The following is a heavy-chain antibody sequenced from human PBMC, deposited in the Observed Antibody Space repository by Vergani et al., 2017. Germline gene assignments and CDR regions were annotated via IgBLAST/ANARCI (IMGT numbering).Heavy chain of an antibody. CDR1: GGTFSSYA. CDR2: IIPIFGTA. V-gene: IGHV1-69*01. D-gene: IGHD3-10*01. J-gene: IGHJ5*02. Sequence: QVQLVQSGAEVKKPGSSVKVSCKASGGTFSSYAISWVRQAPGQGLEWMGGIIPIFGTANYAQKFQGRVTITADESTSTAYMELSSLRSEDTAVYYCARVEIWSYYGSGSYNWFDPWGQGTLVTVSS. CDR3: ARVEIWSYYGSGSYNWFDP.